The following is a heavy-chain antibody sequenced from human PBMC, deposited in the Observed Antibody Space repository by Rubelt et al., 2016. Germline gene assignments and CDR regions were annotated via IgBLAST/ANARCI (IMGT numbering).Heavy chain of an antibody. CDR3: ARTPGQSSWYYFDY. D-gene: IGHD6-13*01. J-gene: IGHJ4*02. Sequence: QLQLQESGPGLVKPSETLSLTCTVSGGSITSSTYYWGWIRQPPGKGLEWIGSVYYSGSTFYSPSLKSRVSISLNTSKNQFSLKLSSVTAADTAVYYCARTPGQSSWYYFDYWGQGTLVTVSS. V-gene: IGHV4-39*01. CDR2: VYYSGST. CDR1: GGSITSSTYY.